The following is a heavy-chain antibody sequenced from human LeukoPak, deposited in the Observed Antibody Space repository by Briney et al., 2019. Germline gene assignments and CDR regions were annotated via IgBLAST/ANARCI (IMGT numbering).Heavy chain of an antibody. Sequence: SETLSLTCAVYGGSFSGYYWSWIRQPPGKGLEWIGEINHSGSTNYNPSLKSRVTISVDTSKNQFSLKLSSVTAADTAVYYCARGRHRYCSSGSCYHGVEYWGQGTLVTVSS. V-gene: IGHV4-34*01. D-gene: IGHD2-15*01. CDR1: GGSFSGYY. J-gene: IGHJ4*02. CDR3: ARGRHRYCSSGSCYHGVEY. CDR2: INHSGST.